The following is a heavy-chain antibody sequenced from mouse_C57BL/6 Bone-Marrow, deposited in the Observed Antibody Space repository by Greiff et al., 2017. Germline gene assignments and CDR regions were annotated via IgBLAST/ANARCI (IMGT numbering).Heavy chain of an antibody. D-gene: IGHD2-4*01. CDR1: GYSFTDYN. CDR3: ARGYEYDYAMDY. J-gene: IGHJ4*01. Sequence: VQLQQSGPELVKPGASVKISCKASGYSFTDYNMNWVKQSNGKSLEWIGVINPNYGTPCYNQKFKGKATLTVDQSASTAYMQLNSLTSEDSAVYKCARGYEYDYAMDYGGQGTSVTVSS. V-gene: IGHV1-39*01. CDR2: INPNYGTP.